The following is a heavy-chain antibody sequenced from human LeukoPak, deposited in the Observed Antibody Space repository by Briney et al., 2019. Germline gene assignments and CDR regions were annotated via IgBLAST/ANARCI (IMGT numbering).Heavy chain of an antibody. Sequence: GASVKVSCKASGYTFTNYGISWVRQAPGQGLEWMGWISAYNGNTNYAQKLQGRLTMTTDTSTSTADMELRSLRSDDTAVYYCARVPSGSGSYLVPNYFDYWGEGTLVTVSS. CDR3: ARVPSGSGSYLVPNYFDY. CDR1: GYTFTNYG. J-gene: IGHJ4*02. D-gene: IGHD3-10*01. V-gene: IGHV1-18*01. CDR2: ISAYNGNT.